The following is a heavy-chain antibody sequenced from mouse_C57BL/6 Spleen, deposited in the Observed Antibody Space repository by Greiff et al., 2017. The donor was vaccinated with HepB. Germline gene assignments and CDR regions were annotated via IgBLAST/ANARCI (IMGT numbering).Heavy chain of an antibody. D-gene: IGHD1-1*01. J-gene: IGHJ2*01. Sequence: VHVKQSGAELVRPGASVKLSCTASGFNIKDDYMHWVKQRPEQGLEWIGWIDPENGDTEYASKFQGKATITADTSSNTAYLQLSSLTSEDTAVYYCTTGTTVVQSYYFDYWGQGTTLTVSS. CDR2: IDPENGDT. CDR3: TTGTTVVQSYYFDY. CDR1: GFNIKDDY. V-gene: IGHV14-4*01.